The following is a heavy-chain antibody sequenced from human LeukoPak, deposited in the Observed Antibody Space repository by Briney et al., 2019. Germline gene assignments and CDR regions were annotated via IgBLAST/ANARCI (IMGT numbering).Heavy chain of an antibody. V-gene: IGHV3-48*04. CDR3: ARRAGGYSHPYDY. J-gene: IGHJ4*02. Sequence: GGSLRLSCAASGFTFNTYTMNWVRQAPGKGLEWVSYISSSGSTRYYAESVKGRFIISRDNAKNSLYLQMNSLRAEDTAVYYCARRAGGYSHPYDYWGQGILVTVSS. CDR2: ISSSGSTR. D-gene: IGHD4-23*01. CDR1: GFTFNTYT.